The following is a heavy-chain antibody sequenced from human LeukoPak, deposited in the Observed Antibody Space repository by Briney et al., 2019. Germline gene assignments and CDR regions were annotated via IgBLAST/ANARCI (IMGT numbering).Heavy chain of an antibody. Sequence: GGSLRLSCAASGFTFDDYGMSWVRQAPGKGLEWVSGIKWSGGSTGYAGSVKGRFTISRDNAKNSLYLQMNSLRAEDTALYHCARAGDYYGSGSYAFDIWGQGTMVTVSS. V-gene: IGHV3-20*01. J-gene: IGHJ3*02. CDR1: GFTFDDYG. D-gene: IGHD3-10*01. CDR2: IKWSGGST. CDR3: ARAGDYYGSGSYAFDI.